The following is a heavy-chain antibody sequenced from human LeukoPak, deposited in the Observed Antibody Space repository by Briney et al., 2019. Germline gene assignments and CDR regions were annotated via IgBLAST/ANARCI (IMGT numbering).Heavy chain of an antibody. V-gene: IGHV3-23*01. D-gene: IGHD2-21*02. CDR3: ARDSVVVVTANRGNGYYGMDV. CDR2: ISGSGGST. Sequence: GGSLRLSCAASGFTFSSYAMSWVRQAPGKGLEWVSAISGSGGSTYYADSVKGRFTISRDNSKNTLYLQMNSLRAEDTAVYYCARDSVVVVTANRGNGYYGMDVWGQGTTVTVSS. J-gene: IGHJ6*02. CDR1: GFTFSSYA.